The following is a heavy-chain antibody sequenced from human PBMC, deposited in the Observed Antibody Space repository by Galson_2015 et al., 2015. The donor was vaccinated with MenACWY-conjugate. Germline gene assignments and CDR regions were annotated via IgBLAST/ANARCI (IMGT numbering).Heavy chain of an antibody. Sequence: SLRVSCAASGFTFSSYWIHWVRQAPGKGLVWVSLINTDGSSTTYADSVKGRFTITRDNAKNTLYLQMNSLRAEDTAVYYCAVYCSSTRCYGASGGYWGQGTLVTVSS. J-gene: IGHJ4*02. CDR3: AVYCSSTRCYGASGGY. D-gene: IGHD2-2*01. V-gene: IGHV3-74*01. CDR2: INTDGSST. CDR1: GFTFSSYW.